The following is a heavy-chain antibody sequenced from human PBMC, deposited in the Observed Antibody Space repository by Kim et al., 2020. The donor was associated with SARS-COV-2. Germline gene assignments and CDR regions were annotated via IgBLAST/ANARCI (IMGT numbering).Heavy chain of an antibody. J-gene: IGHJ4*02. CDR3: ARDGERYSSSWYGTEY. CDR2: IYSGGRT. D-gene: IGHD6-13*01. CDR1: GFTVSGNY. Sequence: GGSLRLSCVASGFTVSGNYMSWVRQAPGKGLEWVSIIYSGGRTYYADSVKGRFTISRDNSKNTLYLQMNSLRAEDTAVYYCARDGERYSSSWYGTEYWGQGTLVTVSS. V-gene: IGHV3-66*01.